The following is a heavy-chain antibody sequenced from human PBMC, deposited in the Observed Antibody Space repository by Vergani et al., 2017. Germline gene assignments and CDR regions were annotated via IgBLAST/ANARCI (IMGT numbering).Heavy chain of an antibody. CDR2: ISSSSSYT. J-gene: IGHJ4*02. CDR1: GFTFSDYY. CDR3: AREGGFGELSLFY. D-gene: IGHD3-10*01. Sequence: QVQLVESGGGLVKPGGSLRLSCAASGFTFSDYYMSWIRQAPGKGLEWVSYISSSSSYTNYADSVKGRFTISRDNAKNSLYLQMNSRRAEDTAVYYCAREGGFGELSLFYWGQGTLVTVSS. V-gene: IGHV3-11*05.